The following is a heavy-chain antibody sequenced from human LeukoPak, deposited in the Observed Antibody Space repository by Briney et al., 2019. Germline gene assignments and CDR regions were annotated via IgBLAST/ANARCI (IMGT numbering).Heavy chain of an antibody. CDR2: IYSSGST. J-gene: IGHJ4*02. D-gene: IGHD3-9*01. CDR3: ARHDYDILTGPCFDY. Sequence: SETLSLTCTVSGASISGSGYYWGWIRQPPGKGLEWIGSIYSSGSTYYNASLQSRVTISIETSKNQISLRLNSVTAADTAAYYCARHDYDILTGPCFDYWGQGTLVTVSS. CDR1: GASISGSGYY. V-gene: IGHV4-39*01.